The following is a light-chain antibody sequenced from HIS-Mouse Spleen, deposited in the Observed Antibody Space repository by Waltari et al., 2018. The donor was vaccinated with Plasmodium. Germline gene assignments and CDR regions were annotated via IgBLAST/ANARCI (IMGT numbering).Light chain of an antibody. CDR1: QSVSSN. CDR3: QQYNNWSFT. CDR2: GPS. J-gene: IGKJ3*01. Sequence: EIVMTQSPATLSVSPGERATLSCRASQSVSSNLGWYQQKPRQAPRLLIYGPSTRATGIPARFSGSGSGTEFTLTISSLQSEDFAVYYCQQYNNWSFTFGPGTKVDIK. V-gene: IGKV3-15*01.